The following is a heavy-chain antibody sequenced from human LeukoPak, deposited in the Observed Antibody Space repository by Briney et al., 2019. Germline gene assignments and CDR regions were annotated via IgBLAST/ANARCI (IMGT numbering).Heavy chain of an antibody. V-gene: IGHV3-33*01. CDR3: ARTRYNSDGGDY. D-gene: IGHD6-19*01. CDR1: GFTFSAYG. J-gene: IGHJ4*02. Sequence: GRSLRLSCAVSGFTFSAYGMHWVRQAPGKGLEWVAVIWYDGTNKYYADSVEGRFTISRDNSKNTLYLQMNSLRAEDTAVYYCARTRYNSDGGDYWGQGTPVTVSP. CDR2: IWYDGTNK.